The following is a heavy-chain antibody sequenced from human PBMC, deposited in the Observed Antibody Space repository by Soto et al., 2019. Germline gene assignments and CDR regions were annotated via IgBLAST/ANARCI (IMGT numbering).Heavy chain of an antibody. CDR2: ISSHGVNT. J-gene: IGHJ2*01. V-gene: IGHV3-64*04. D-gene: IGHD5-18*01. Sequence: PGGSLRLSYSPSGFTFSSYGMYWVRHAPGKGLEYVSAISSHGVNTNYADSVKGRFNISRDNSKNTLYLQMNSLRAEDTAVYYCARDPLWGTAMILWYFDLWGRGTLVTVSS. CDR3: ARDPLWGTAMILWYFDL. CDR1: GFTFSSYG.